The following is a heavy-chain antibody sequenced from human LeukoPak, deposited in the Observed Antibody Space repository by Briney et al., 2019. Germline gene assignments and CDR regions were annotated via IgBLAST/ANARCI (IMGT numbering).Heavy chain of an antibody. Sequence: GGSLRLSCAASGFTFSSYSMNWVRQAPGKGLEWVPSISSSSSYIYYADSVKGRFTISRDNAKNSLYLQMNSLRAEDTAVYYCARGLLAYCGGDCYSHAYFQHWGQGTLVTVSS. D-gene: IGHD2-21*02. J-gene: IGHJ1*01. CDR3: ARGLLAYCGGDCYSHAYFQH. V-gene: IGHV3-21*01. CDR2: ISSSSSYI. CDR1: GFTFSSYS.